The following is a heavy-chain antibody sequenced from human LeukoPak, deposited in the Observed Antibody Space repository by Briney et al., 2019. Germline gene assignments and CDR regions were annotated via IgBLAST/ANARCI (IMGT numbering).Heavy chain of an antibody. J-gene: IGHJ4*02. CDR1: GGSISSYY. V-gene: IGHV4-59*01. CDR2: FYYSGST. D-gene: IGHD2-21*02. CDR3: ARAVRDCGGDCYSALYDY. Sequence: SETLSLTCSVSGGSISSYYWSWIRQPPGKGLEWIGDFYYSGSTNYNPSLKSRVTISVDTSKNQFSLKLSSVTAADTAVYYCARAVRDCGGDCYSALYDYWGQGTLVTVSS.